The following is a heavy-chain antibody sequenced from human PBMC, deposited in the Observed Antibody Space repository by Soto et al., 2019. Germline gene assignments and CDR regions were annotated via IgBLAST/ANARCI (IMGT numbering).Heavy chain of an antibody. Sequence: EVQLVESGGGLIQPGGSLRLSCAASGFTVSSNYMSWVRQAPGKGLEWVSVIYSGGSTYYADSVKGRFTISRDNSKNTLYLQMNSPRAEDTAVYYCARGSGIAAAGIPFDPWRQGTLVTVSS. CDR3: ARGSGIAAAGIPFDP. CDR2: IYSGGST. J-gene: IGHJ5*02. CDR1: GFTVSSNY. D-gene: IGHD6-13*01. V-gene: IGHV3-53*01.